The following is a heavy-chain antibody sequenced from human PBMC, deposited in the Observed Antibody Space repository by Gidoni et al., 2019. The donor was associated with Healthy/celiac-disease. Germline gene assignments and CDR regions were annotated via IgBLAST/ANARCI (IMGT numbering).Heavy chain of an antibody. CDR2: IYYSGST. Sequence: QVQLQESGPGLVKPSETLSLTCTVSCGSISSYYWIWIRQPPGQGLGWIGYIYYSGSTNYNPSLKSRVTISVDTSKNQFSLKLSSVTAADTAVYYCARGLIAARPNNWFDPWGQGTLVTVSS. J-gene: IGHJ5*02. D-gene: IGHD6-6*01. CDR3: ARGLIAARPNNWFDP. CDR1: CGSISSYY. V-gene: IGHV4-59*01.